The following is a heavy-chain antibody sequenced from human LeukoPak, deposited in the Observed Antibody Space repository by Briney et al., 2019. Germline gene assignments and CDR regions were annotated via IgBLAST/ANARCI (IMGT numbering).Heavy chain of an antibody. CDR2: IIPIFCTA. Sequence: SVKVSCKASGGTFSSYAISWVRQAPGQGLEWMGGIIPIFCTAHYAQKFQGRVTITADESPSTAYPELSSLSSEDTAVYYCAAPRTYYYDSSGYFDYWGQGTLVTVSS. D-gene: IGHD3-22*01. CDR3: AAPRTYYYDSSGYFDY. CDR1: GGTFSSYA. V-gene: IGHV1-69*13. J-gene: IGHJ4*02.